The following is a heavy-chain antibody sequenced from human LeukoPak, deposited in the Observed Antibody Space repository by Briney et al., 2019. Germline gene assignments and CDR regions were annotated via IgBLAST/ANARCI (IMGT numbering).Heavy chain of an antibody. D-gene: IGHD3-22*01. CDR3: AKDRAMIVVVVYDY. CDR1: GGSISSSSYY. CDR2: IYYSGST. J-gene: IGHJ4*02. V-gene: IGHV4-39*07. Sequence: PSETLSLTCTVSGGSISSSSYYWGWIRQPPGKGLEWIGSIYYSGSTYYNPSLKSRVTISVDTSKNQFSLKLSSVTAADTAVYYCAKDRAMIVVVVYDYWGQGTLVTVSS.